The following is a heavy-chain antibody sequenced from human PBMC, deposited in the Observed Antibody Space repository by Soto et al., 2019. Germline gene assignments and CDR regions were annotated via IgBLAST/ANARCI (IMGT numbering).Heavy chain of an antibody. J-gene: IGHJ3*02. CDR1: GYTFTSYG. Sequence: ASVKVSCKASGYTFTSYGISWVRQAPGQGLEWMGWISAYNGNTNYAQKLQGRVTMTTDTSTSTAYMELRSLRSDDTAVYYCARHGLGELSRLGYAFDIWGQGTMVTVSS. CDR3: ARHGLGELSRLGYAFDI. V-gene: IGHV1-18*01. CDR2: ISAYNGNT. D-gene: IGHD3-16*02.